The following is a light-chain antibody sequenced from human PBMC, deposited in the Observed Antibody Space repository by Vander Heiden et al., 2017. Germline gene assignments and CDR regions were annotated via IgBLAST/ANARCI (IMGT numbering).Light chain of an antibody. Sequence: QSVLTPPPSASGTPGQRVSISCSGRSSNIGSHTVNWYQQYPGAAPKLLSYLDHQRPSGVADRFSGSKSGTSASLAISGLQYEDEADYYCAVRDDNLRAVVFGGGTKLTVL. J-gene: IGLJ3*02. CDR2: LDH. V-gene: IGLV1-44*01. CDR3: AVRDDNLRAVV. CDR1: SSNIGSHT.